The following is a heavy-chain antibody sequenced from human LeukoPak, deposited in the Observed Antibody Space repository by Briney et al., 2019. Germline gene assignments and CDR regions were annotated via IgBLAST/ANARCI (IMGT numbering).Heavy chain of an antibody. Sequence: PGRSLRLSCAASGFTFDDYAMHWVRQAPGKGLEWVSGISWNSGSIGYADSVKGRFTISRDNAKNSLYPQMNSLRAEDTALYYCAKDGVLAVAGYFDYWGQGTLVTVSS. V-gene: IGHV3-9*01. CDR2: ISWNSGSI. CDR1: GFTFDDYA. J-gene: IGHJ4*02. D-gene: IGHD6-19*01. CDR3: AKDGVLAVAGYFDY.